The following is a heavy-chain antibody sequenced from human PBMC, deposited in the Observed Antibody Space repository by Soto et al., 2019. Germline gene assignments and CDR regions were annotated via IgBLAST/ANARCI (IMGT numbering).Heavy chain of an antibody. CDR1: GGTFSSYA. V-gene: IGHV1-69*12. CDR2: IIPIFGTA. CDR3: ARDGRYYYDSSGYYSPYNWFDP. Sequence: QVQLVQSGAEVKKPGSSVKVSCKASGGTFSSYAISWVRQAPGQGLEWMGGIIPIFGTANYAQQFQGRVTITADESTSTAYMELSSLRSEDTAVYYCARDGRYYYDSSGYYSPYNWFDPWGQGTLVTVSS. D-gene: IGHD3-22*01. J-gene: IGHJ5*02.